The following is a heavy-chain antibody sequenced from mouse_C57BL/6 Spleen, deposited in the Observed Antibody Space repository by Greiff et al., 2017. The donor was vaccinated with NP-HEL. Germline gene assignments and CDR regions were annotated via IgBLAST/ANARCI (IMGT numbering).Heavy chain of an antibody. J-gene: IGHJ3*01. CDR1: GYTFTSYW. CDR3: ARRGYDYTWFAY. D-gene: IGHD2-4*01. Sequence: QVQLQQPGAELVKPGASVKLSCKASGYTFTSYWMHWVKQRPGPGLEWIGMIHPNSGSTNYNEKFKSKATLTVDKSSSTAYMQLSSLTSEDSAVYYCARRGYDYTWFAYWGQGTLVTVSA. CDR2: IHPNSGST. V-gene: IGHV1-64*01.